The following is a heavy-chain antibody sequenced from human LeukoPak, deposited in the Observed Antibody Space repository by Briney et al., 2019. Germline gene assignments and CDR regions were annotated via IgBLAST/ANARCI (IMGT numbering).Heavy chain of an antibody. CDR1: GGSFSGYY. J-gene: IGHJ4*02. D-gene: IGHD5-18*01. Sequence: SETLSLTCAVDGGSFSGYYWSWIRQPPGKGLEWIGEINHSGSTNYSPSPKSRVTIPVDTSKNQFSLKLSSVTAADTAVYYCARGRIPRAFDYWGQGTLVTVSS. V-gene: IGHV4-34*01. CDR2: INHSGST. CDR3: ARGRIPRAFDY.